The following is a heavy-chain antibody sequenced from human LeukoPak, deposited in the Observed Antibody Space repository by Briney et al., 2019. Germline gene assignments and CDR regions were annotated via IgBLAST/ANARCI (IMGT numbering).Heavy chain of an antibody. D-gene: IGHD1-26*01. CDR1: GFTFSSYG. V-gene: IGHV3-30*02. CDR2: IRYDGSNK. Sequence: GGSLRLSCAASGFTFSSYGMHWVRQAPGKGLEWVAFIRYDGSNKYYADSVKGRFTISRDNSKNTLYLQMNSLRAEDTAAYYCARVGQTKWVGAFDIWGQGTMVTVSS. CDR3: ARVGQTKWVGAFDI. J-gene: IGHJ3*02.